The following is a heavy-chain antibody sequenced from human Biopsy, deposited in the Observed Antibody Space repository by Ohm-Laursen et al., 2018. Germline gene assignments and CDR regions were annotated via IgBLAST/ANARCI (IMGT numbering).Heavy chain of an antibody. D-gene: IGHD6-19*01. V-gene: IGHV4-59*11. CDR3: ARGQDSSYLAYGMDV. CDR1: GGSISSHY. J-gene: IGHJ6*02. Sequence: PPGTLSLTCTVSGGSISSHYWSWIRQPPGKGLEWIGYIYNRGSTKYNSSLKSRVTISVDTSKNQFSLMVRSVTAADTAMYYYARGQDSSYLAYGMDVWGQGTTVTVSS. CDR2: IYNRGST.